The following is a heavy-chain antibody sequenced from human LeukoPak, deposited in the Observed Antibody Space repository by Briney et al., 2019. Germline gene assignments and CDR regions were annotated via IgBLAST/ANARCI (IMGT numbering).Heavy chain of an antibody. CDR3: SSNMVE. CDR2: IKSKIEGGTT. D-gene: IGHD4/OR15-4a*01. V-gene: IGHV3-15*01. Sequence: GGSLRLSRAASGFTFSSYSMNWVRQAPGKGLEWVGRIKSKIEGGTTDYAAPVKGRFTISRDDSKNTLYLQMNSLKTEDTAVYYCSSNMVEWGQGSLVTVSS. J-gene: IGHJ4*02. CDR1: GFTFSSYS.